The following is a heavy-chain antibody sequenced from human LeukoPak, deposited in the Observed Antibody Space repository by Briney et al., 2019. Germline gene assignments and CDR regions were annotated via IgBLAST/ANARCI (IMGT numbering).Heavy chain of an antibody. D-gene: IGHD4-23*01. V-gene: IGHV1-46*01. Sequence: ASVKVSCKASGYTFTSYYMHWARQAPGQGLEWMGIINPSGGSTSYAQKFQGRVTMTRDTSTSTVYMELSSLRSEDTAVYYCARGPHGNPYYYYYGMDVWGQGTTVTVSS. CDR2: INPSGGST. CDR3: ARGPHGNPYYYYYGMDV. CDR1: GYTFTSYY. J-gene: IGHJ6*02.